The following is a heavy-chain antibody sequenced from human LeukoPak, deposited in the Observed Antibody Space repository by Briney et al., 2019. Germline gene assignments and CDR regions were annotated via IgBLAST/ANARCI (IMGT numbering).Heavy chain of an antibody. CDR2: ISYDGSNK. CDR1: GFTFSSYG. J-gene: IGHJ6*02. Sequence: PGRSLRLSCAASGFTFSSYGMHWVRQAPGKGLEWVAFISYDGSNKYYADSVKGRFTISRDSSKNTLYLQMNSLRAEDTAVYYCAKTLFGGRDYYFGMDVWGQGTTVTVSS. CDR3: AKTLFGGRDYYFGMDV. V-gene: IGHV3-30*18. D-gene: IGHD3-3*01.